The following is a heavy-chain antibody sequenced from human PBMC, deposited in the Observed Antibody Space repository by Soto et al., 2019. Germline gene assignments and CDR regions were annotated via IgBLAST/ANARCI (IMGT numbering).Heavy chain of an antibody. D-gene: IGHD1-7*01. CDR1: GGCISSGGYS. V-gene: IGHV4-30-2*01. CDR3: ARENYVGGGFDY. J-gene: IGHJ4*02. Sequence: SETLSLTCAVSGGCISSGGYSWRWIRQPPGKGLEWIGYIYDSGSTYYNPSLKSRVTISVDRSKNQFSPKLSSVTAADTAVYYCARENYVGGGFDYWGQGTLVTVSS. CDR2: IYDSGST.